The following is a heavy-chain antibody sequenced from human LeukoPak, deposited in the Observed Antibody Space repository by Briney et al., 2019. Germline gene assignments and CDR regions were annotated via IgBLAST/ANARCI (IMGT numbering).Heavy chain of an antibody. J-gene: IGHJ3*02. D-gene: IGHD3-9*01. CDR2: ISSSSSTI. Sequence: GGSLRLSCAASGFTFSSYSMNWVRQAPGKGLEWVSSISSSSSTIYYADSVKGRFTISRDNAKNSLYLQMNSLRAEDTAVYYCARDTTYYDILTGQPGGSAFDIWGQGTMVTVSS. V-gene: IGHV3-48*01. CDR1: GFTFSSYS. CDR3: ARDTTYYDILTGQPGGSAFDI.